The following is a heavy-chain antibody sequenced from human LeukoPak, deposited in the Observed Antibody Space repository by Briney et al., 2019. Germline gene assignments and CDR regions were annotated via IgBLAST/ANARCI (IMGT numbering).Heavy chain of an antibody. J-gene: IGHJ4*02. Sequence: GGSLRLSCAASGFTFTSYGVHWVRQAPGKGLEWVALIWYDGRKEYYADSVKGRFTISRDDSRNTLYLQMNGLRAEDTAVYYCARLGSSWSSDYWGQGTLVTVSS. D-gene: IGHD6-13*01. V-gene: IGHV3-33*01. CDR2: IWYDGRKE. CDR3: ARLGSSWSSDY. CDR1: GFTFTSYG.